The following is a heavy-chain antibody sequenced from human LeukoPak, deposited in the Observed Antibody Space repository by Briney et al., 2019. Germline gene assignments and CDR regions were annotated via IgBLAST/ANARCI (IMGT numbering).Heavy chain of an antibody. J-gene: IGHJ4*02. Sequence: PSQTLSLTCTVSGGSISSGSYYWSWIRQTAGKGLEWIGRIYTSGSTNYNPSLKSRVTISVDTSKNQFSLKLSSVTAADTAVYYCARDWTGYSSGWHPFDYWGREPWSPSPQ. CDR1: GGSISSGSYY. CDR2: IYTSGST. D-gene: IGHD6-19*01. V-gene: IGHV4-61*02. CDR3: ARDWTGYSSGWHPFDY.